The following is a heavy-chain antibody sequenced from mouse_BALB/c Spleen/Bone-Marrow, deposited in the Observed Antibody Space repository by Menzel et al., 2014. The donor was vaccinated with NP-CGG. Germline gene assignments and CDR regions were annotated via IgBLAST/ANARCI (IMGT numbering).Heavy chain of an antibody. D-gene: IGHD1-1*01. V-gene: IGHV14-3*02. CDR3: ARNYGSSLYY. Sequence: EVQLVESGAEIVKPGASVKSSCTTSGFNIEDSDIYWMKQRREQGLEWIEWIDPANGNTNYDPQFHCKATITVDTSSATGYLQLSSLTSEDTAVYYCARNYGSSLYYWGQGTTLTVSS. J-gene: IGHJ2*01. CDR1: GFNIEDSD. CDR2: IDPANGNT.